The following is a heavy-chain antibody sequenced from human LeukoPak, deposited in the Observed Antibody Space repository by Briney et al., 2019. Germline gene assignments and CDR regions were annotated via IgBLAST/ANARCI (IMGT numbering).Heavy chain of an antibody. CDR3: ARDYKWLARGAFDI. J-gene: IGHJ3*02. D-gene: IGHD6-19*01. CDR2: ISYSGTT. CDR1: GGSISSNSYF. Sequence: PSETLSLTCTVSGGSISSNSYFWGWIRQPPGKGVEWFGSISYSGTTYYSPSLKSRVTISVDTSKNQFSLKLSSVTAADTAVYYCARDYKWLARGAFDIWGQGTMVTVSS. V-gene: IGHV4-39*07.